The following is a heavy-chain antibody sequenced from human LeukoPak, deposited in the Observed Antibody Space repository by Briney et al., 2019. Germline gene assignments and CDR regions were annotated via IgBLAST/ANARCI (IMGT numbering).Heavy chain of an antibody. J-gene: IGHJ4*02. CDR3: ARESNGDYSDY. CDR1: GGSISSYY. V-gene: IGHV4-59*01. D-gene: IGHD4-17*01. CDR2: IYSSGST. Sequence: SETLSLTCTVSGGSISSYYWSWIRQPPGKGLEWVGYIYSSGSTSYNPSLKGRVTMSIDTSKNQFSLKVKSVTAADTAVYYCARESNGDYSDYWGQGTLVTVSS.